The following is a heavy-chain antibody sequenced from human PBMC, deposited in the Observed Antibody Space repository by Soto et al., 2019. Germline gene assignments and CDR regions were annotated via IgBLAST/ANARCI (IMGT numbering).Heavy chain of an antibody. V-gene: IGHV3-30*02. CDR1: GFTFTSHG. CDR3: AKDTYYFDSSGYYVFDS. Sequence: PGGSLILSCAASGFTFTSHGMHWFRQAPGKGLVWVSLIDNDESYKHYADSVQGRFTISRDNSKNTLYLQMNSLRAEDTAVYYCAKDTYYFDSSGYYVFDSWGQGTLVTVSS. J-gene: IGHJ4*02. D-gene: IGHD3-22*01. CDR2: IDNDESYK.